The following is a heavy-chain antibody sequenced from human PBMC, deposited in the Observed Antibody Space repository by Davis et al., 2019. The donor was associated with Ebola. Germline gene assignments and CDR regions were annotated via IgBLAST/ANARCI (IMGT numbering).Heavy chain of an antibody. CDR3: ARGIRFLEWLTATIWFDP. D-gene: IGHD3-3*01. J-gene: IGHJ5*02. V-gene: IGHV4-59*12. CDR1: GGSISSYY. CDR2: IYYSGST. Sequence: SETLSLTCTVSGGSISSYYWSWIRQPPGKGLEWIGYIYYSGSTNYNPSLKSRVTISVDTSKNQFSLKLSSVTAADTAVYYCARGIRFLEWLTATIWFDPWGQGTLVTVSS.